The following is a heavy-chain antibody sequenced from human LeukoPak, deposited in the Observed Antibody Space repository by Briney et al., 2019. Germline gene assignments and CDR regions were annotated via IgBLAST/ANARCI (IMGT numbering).Heavy chain of an antibody. CDR3: ARDCIATGGSLDY. CDR2: IKQDGSEK. V-gene: IGHV3-7*01. D-gene: IGHD6-13*01. CDR1: GFTFSNYW. J-gene: IGHJ4*02. Sequence: GGSLRLSCAASGFTFSNYWMSWVRQAPGKGLEWAANIKQDGSEKYFVDSVKGRFTISRDNAKNSLYLQMNSLRVEDTAVYYCARDCIATGGSLDYWGQGTLVTVSS.